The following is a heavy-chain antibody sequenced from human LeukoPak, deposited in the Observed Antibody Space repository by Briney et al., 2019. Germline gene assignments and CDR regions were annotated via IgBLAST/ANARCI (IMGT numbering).Heavy chain of an antibody. CDR3: AGRSYFDY. CDR2: ISYDGSNK. J-gene: IGHJ4*02. Sequence: PGRSLRLSCAASGFTFSSYAMHWVRRAPGKGLEWVAVISYDGSNKYYADSVKGRFTISRDNSKNTLYLQMNSLRAEDTAVYYCAGRSYFDYWGQGTLVTVSS. V-gene: IGHV3-30-3*01. CDR1: GFTFSSYA.